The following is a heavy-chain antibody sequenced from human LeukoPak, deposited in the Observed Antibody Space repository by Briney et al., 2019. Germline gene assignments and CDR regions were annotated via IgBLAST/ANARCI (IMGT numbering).Heavy chain of an antibody. V-gene: IGHV4-59*01. J-gene: IGHJ2*01. Sequence: PSETLSLTCTVSGGSITNYYWNWIRQPPGKDLEWIGRVSYSGRTHYSSALKSRVTISVDTSKNQFSLNLRSVTAADTAVYYCARPGRQDAYNGHYWYFDLWGRGTLVTVSS. CDR1: GGSITNYY. D-gene: IGHD5-24*01. CDR3: ARPGRQDAYNGHYWYFDL. CDR2: VSYSGRT.